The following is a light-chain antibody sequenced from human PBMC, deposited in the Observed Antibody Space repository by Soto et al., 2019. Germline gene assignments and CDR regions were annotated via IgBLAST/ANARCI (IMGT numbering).Light chain of an antibody. CDR2: ESD. V-gene: IGLV1-51*02. CDR3: GKWDRYMFSYV. CDR1: SSKIGINY. J-gene: IGLJ1*01. Sequence: QSVLTQPPSVSAAPGRKVTISCAGSSSKIGINYVSWYQQIPGTAPKLLIYESDKRPSGIPDRFSGSKSGTSATLVITGLQTGYLVDYSCGKWDRYMFSYVFVNGYIVTVL.